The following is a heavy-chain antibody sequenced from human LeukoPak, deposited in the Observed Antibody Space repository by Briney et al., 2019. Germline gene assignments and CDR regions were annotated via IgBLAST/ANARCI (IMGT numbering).Heavy chain of an antibody. V-gene: IGHV4-39*01. CDR1: GGSISSSSYY. CDR3: ARRRVGGSYFMEL. Sequence: SETLSLTCTVSGGSISSSSYYWGWIRQPPGKGLEWIGSIYYSGSTYYNPSLKSRVTISVDTSKNQFSLKLSSVTAADTAMYYCARRRVGGSYFMELWGKGTTVPV. CDR2: IYYSGST. J-gene: IGHJ6*03.